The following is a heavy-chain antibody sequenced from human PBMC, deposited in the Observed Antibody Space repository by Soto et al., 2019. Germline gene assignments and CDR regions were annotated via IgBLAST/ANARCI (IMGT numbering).Heavy chain of an antibody. CDR3: AHRLGTGTTESFDY. CDR2: IYWDDDK. Sequence: GPTLVNPTQTLTLTCTFSGFSLSTSGVGVGWVRQPPGKALEWLALIYWDDDKRYSPSLKSRLTITKDTSKNQVVLTMTNMDPVDTATYYCAHRLGTGTTESFDYWGQGTLVTVSS. CDR1: GFSLSTSGVG. J-gene: IGHJ4*02. D-gene: IGHD1-1*01. V-gene: IGHV2-5*02.